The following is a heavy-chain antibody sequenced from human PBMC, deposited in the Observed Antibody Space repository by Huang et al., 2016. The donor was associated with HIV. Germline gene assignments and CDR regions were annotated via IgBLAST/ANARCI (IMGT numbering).Heavy chain of an antibody. CDR3: ARGQGGYYYYYMDV. V-gene: IGHV4-34*01. J-gene: IGHJ6*03. CDR2: INHSEST. CDR1: GGSFSGYY. Sequence: QVQLQQWGAGLLRPSETLSLTCAVYGGSFSGYYGTVIRQPPGKGLEWIGEINHSESTNYNPSLKSRVTISVDTSRNQFSLTLTSVTAADTAVYYCARGQGGYYYYYMDVWGKGTTVTVSS.